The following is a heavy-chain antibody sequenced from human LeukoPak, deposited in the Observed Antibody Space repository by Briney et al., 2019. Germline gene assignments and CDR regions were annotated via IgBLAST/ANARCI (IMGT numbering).Heavy chain of an antibody. CDR2: IYHSGST. CDR1: GGSISSSNW. J-gene: IGHJ5*02. D-gene: IGHD3-3*01. V-gene: IGHV4-4*02. CDR3: ARDAPFPDFWSGYSSNWFDP. Sequence: PSETLSLTCAVSGGSISSSNWWSWVRQPPGKGLEWIGEIYHSGSTNYNPSLKSRVTISVDKSKNQFSLKLSSVTAADTAVYYCARDAPFPDFWSGYSSNWFDPWGQGTLVTVSS.